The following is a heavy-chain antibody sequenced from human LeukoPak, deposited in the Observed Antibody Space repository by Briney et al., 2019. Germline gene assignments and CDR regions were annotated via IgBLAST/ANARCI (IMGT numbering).Heavy chain of an antibody. D-gene: IGHD5-18*01. V-gene: IGHV4-4*02. CDR1: GGSISSSNW. Sequence: PSGTLSLTCAVSGGSISSSNWWSWVRQPPGKGLEWIGEIYHSGSTNYNPSLTSRVTISVDKSKNQFSLKLSSVTAADTAVYYCARGPAMVPFDYWGQGTLVTVSS. J-gene: IGHJ4*02. CDR3: ARGPAMVPFDY. CDR2: IYHSGST.